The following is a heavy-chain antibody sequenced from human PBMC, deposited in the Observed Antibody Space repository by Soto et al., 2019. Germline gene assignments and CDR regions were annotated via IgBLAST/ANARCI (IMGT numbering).Heavy chain of an antibody. CDR3: VRTHFDSWSFTFHGMGV. V-gene: IGHV3-7*03. CDR2: IKQDGSEE. CDR1: GQTFNRYW. D-gene: IGHD3-3*01. Sequence: DVQLAESGGGLVQPGGSLRLSCVASGQTFNRYWMSWVRQAPGKGLEWVANIKQDGSEEYYVDSVKGRFTISRDNAKKSLYLQMNSLRAEDTAMCYCVRTHFDSWSFTFHGMGVWGQGTTVTVTS. J-gene: IGHJ6*02.